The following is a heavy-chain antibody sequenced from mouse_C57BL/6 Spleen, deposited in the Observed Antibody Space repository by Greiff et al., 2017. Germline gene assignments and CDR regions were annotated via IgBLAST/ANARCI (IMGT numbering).Heavy chain of an antibody. Sequence: QVQLQQPGPELVKPGASVKMSCKASGYTFTSYWMHWVKQRPGQGLEWIGNINPSKGGTNYNEKFKSKATLTVDKSSSTAYMQLSSLTSEDFAVYYCARYYYDYPWYFDVWGTGPTVTVAS. V-gene: IGHV1-53*01. CDR1: GYTFTSYW. CDR2: INPSKGGT. D-gene: IGHD2-4*01. CDR3: ARYYYDYPWYFDV. J-gene: IGHJ1*03.